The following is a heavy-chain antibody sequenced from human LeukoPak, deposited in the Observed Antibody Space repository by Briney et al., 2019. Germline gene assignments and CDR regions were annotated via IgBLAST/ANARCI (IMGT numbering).Heavy chain of an antibody. Sequence: GGSLRLSCAASEFDFSTHVMTWVRQAPGKGLEWVSAISISGTKTYYADSVKGRFTISRDNSKNTLYLQMYSLRAEDTAVYYCANEIRPNDYWGQGTLVTVSS. CDR1: EFDFSTHV. J-gene: IGHJ4*02. V-gene: IGHV3-23*01. D-gene: IGHD4-17*01. CDR3: ANEIRPNDY. CDR2: ISISGTKT.